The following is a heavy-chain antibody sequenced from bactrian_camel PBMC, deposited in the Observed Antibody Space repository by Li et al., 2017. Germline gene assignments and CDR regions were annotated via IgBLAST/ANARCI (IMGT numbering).Heavy chain of an antibody. CDR3: AAGRACAYISDGYLAGLNY. D-gene: IGHD2*01. V-gene: IGHV3S53*01. CDR1: GYIYTGDR. Sequence: HVQLVESGGGSVQAGGSLRLSCAPSGYIYTGDRMSWFRQRPGKEREGVAVIDSDGTTKYADSVKGRFIISQDDRQNTVYLEMNSLKPEDTAMYYCAAGRACAYISDGYLAGLNYWGQGTQVTVS. CDR2: IDSDGTT. J-gene: IGHJ4*01.